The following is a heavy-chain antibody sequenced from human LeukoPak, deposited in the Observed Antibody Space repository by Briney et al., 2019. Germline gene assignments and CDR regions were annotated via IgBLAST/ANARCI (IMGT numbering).Heavy chain of an antibody. CDR1: GYTFTSYA. D-gene: IGHD6-13*01. CDR2: INAGNGNT. J-gene: IGHJ6*02. Sequence: ASVTVSCKASGYTFTSYAMHWVRQAPGQRLEWMGWINAGNGNTKYSQKFQGRVTITRDTSASTAYMELSSLRSEDTAVYYCARDDSSSWEDYYYYYGMDVRGQGTTVTVSS. CDR3: ARDDSSSWEDYYYYYGMDV. V-gene: IGHV1-3*01.